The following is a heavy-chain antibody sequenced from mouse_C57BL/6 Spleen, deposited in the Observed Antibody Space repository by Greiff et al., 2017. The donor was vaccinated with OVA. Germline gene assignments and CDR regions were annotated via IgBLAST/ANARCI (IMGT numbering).Heavy chain of an antibody. Sequence: QVQLKESGPGLVQPSQSLSITCTVSGFSLTSYGVHWVRQSPGTGLEWLGVIWSGGSTDYNAAFISRMSISKDNSKSQVFFKMNSLQADDTAIYYCARNRELSYYFDYWGQGTTLTVSS. D-gene: IGHD3-3*01. J-gene: IGHJ2*01. CDR1: GFSLTSYG. CDR2: IWSGGST. CDR3: ARNRELSYYFDY. V-gene: IGHV2-2*01.